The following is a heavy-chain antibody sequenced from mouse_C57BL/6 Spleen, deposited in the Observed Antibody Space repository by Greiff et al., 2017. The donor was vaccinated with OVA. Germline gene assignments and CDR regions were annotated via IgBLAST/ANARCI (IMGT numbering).Heavy chain of an antibody. D-gene: IGHD1-1*01. V-gene: IGHV3-6*01. J-gene: IGHJ3*01. Sequence: EVQLVESGPGLVKPSQSLSLTCSVTGYSITSGYYWNWIRQFPGNKLEWMGYISYDGSNNYNPSLKNRISITRDTSKNQFFLKLNSVTTEDTATYYCARDLYYPFAYWGQGTLVTVSA. CDR3: ARDLYYPFAY. CDR1: GYSITSGYY. CDR2: ISYDGSN.